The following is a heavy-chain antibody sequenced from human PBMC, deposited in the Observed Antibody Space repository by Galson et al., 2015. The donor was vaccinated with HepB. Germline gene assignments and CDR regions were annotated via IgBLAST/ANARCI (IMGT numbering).Heavy chain of an antibody. D-gene: IGHD1-26*01. CDR1: GYSFNSYW. Sequence: QSGAEVKKPGESLRISCKGSGYSFNSYWIDWVRQMPGKGLEWMGRIDPSDSHTHYSPSFQGHITMSSDKSTNTAYLQWSSLKASDTGIYYCARVVKLLGATPWFDPWGQGTLVIVSS. CDR2: IDPSDSHT. V-gene: IGHV5-10-1*01. J-gene: IGHJ5*02. CDR3: ARVVKLLGATPWFDP.